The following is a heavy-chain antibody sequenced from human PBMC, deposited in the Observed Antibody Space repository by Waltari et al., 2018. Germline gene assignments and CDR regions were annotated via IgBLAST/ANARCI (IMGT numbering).Heavy chain of an antibody. CDR3: ARWGPGAFDI. D-gene: IGHD7-27*01. CDR1: GDSLKNYY. V-gene: IGHV4-59*13. J-gene: IGHJ3*02. Sequence: QVQLQESGPGPVKSSETLSLSCSVSGDSLKNYYWTWVRQPPGKGLEYIGYILYTETTVNHYSPSFRGQATIVLDMPKNEVYLRVTSMTAADTAVYFCARWGPGAFDIWGRGTLVTASS. CDR2: ILYTETTVN.